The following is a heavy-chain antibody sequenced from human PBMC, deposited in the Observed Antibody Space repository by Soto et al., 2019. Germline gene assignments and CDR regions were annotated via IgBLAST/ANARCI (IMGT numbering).Heavy chain of an antibody. J-gene: IGHJ3*02. Sequence: VSGPTLVNPTQTLTLTCTFSGFSLSTSGMCVSWIRQPPGKALEWLARIDWDDDKYYSTSLKTRLTISKDTSKNQVVLTMTKMDPVDTATYYCAHRPGDYVAFDIWGQGTMVTVSS. CDR2: IDWDDDK. D-gene: IGHD4-17*01. CDR1: GFSLSTSGMC. CDR3: AHRPGDYVAFDI. V-gene: IGHV2-70*12.